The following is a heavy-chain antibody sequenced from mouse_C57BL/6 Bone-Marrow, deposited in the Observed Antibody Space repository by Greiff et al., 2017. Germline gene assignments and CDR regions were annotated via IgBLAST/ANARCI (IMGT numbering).Heavy chain of an antibody. V-gene: IGHV5-16*01. CDR1: GFTFSDYY. CDR3: ARDPVTTVVARYWYFDV. CDR2: INYDGSST. D-gene: IGHD1-1*01. J-gene: IGHJ1*03. Sequence: EVKLLESEGGLVQPGSSMKLSCTASGFTFSDYYMAWVRQVPEKGLEWVANINYDGSSTYYLDSLKSSSLISRDNAKNILYMQMSSLKSEDTATYYCARDPVTTVVARYWYFDVWGTGTTVTVSS.